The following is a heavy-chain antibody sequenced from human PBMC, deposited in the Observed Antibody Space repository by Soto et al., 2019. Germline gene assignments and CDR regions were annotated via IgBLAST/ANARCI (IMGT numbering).Heavy chain of an antibody. CDR3: ARSDTTVTTLDY. CDR2: IYYSGST. CDR1: GGSISSYY. D-gene: IGHD4-17*01. Sequence: SETLSLTCTVSGGSISSYYWSWIRQPPGKGLEWIGYIYYSGSTNYNPSLKSRVTISVDTSKNQFSLKLSSVTAADTAVYYCARSDTTVTTLDYWGQATLVSVSS. V-gene: IGHV4-59*01. J-gene: IGHJ4*02.